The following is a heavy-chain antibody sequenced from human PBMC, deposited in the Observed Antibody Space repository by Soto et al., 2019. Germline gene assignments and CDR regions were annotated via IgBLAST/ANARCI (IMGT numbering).Heavy chain of an antibody. Sequence: QVQLVQSGAEVKKPGASVKVSCKASGYSFTSYGISWVRQAPGQGLEWMGWISAYNGNTKSAQKPQGRVTMTTDTSTSTAYMALRSLRSDDTAVSSCARDLAVALIDYWGQGTLVTVSS. J-gene: IGHJ4*02. CDR1: GYSFTSYG. CDR2: ISAYNGNT. D-gene: IGHD5-12*01. V-gene: IGHV1-18*01. CDR3: ARDLAVALIDY.